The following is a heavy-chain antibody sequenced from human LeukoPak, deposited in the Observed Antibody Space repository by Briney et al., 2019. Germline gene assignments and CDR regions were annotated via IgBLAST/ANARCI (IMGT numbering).Heavy chain of an antibody. CDR3: ARDGEDPVVVPAARYGMDV. V-gene: IGHV3-30*03. Sequence: PGRSLRLSCAASGFNFNSYGMHWVRQAPGKGLEWVAVISFDRSNKYHGDSVKGRFTISRDNSKNTLYLQINSLRGEDTAVYYCARDGEDPVVVPAARYGMDVWGQGTTVTVSS. CDR1: GFNFNSYG. CDR2: ISFDRSNK. J-gene: IGHJ6*01. D-gene: IGHD2-2*01.